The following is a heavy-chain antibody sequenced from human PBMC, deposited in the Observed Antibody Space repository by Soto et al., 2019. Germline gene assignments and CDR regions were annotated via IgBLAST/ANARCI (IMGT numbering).Heavy chain of an antibody. V-gene: IGHV3-30*18. J-gene: IGHJ4*02. Sequence: GGSLRLSCAASGFTFSSYGMHWVRQAPGKGLEWVAVISYDGSNKYYADSVKGRFTISRDNSKNTLYLQMNSLRAEDTAVYYCSKERTSADFWTDFDFWGQGTLVTVSS. CDR2: ISYDGSNK. CDR1: GFTFSSYG. D-gene: IGHD3-3*01. CDR3: SKERTSADFWTDFDF.